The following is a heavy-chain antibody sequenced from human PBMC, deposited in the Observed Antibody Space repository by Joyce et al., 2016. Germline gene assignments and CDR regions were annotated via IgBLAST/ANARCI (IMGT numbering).Heavy chain of an antibody. CDR3: ARDGAARPRGSFDY. Sequence: QMQLVQSGAEVKKPGASVKVSCKASGYTFNGYYLHWVRQAPGQGLEGMGWINPNRGGTNYAQKFQGRVTMTRDTSISTAYMELSRLRSDDTAVYYFARDGAARPRGSFDYWGQGTRVTVSS. J-gene: IGHJ4*02. CDR1: GYTFNGYY. D-gene: IGHD6-6*01. V-gene: IGHV1-2*02. CDR2: INPNRGGT.